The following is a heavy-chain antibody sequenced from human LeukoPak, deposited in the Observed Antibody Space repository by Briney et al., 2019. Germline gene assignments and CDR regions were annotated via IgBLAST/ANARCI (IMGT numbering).Heavy chain of an antibody. CDR2: IYRGGTT. Sequence: GGSLRLSCAASGFNVSSSYMSWVRQAPGKGLEWVSFIYRGGTTYYADSVKGRFTLSRDNSKNTLYLQMNSLRIEDTAVYYCGRGSVGFGELNYWGQGTLVTVSS. CDR3: GRGSVGFGELNY. D-gene: IGHD3-10*01. J-gene: IGHJ4*02. CDR1: GFNVSSSY. V-gene: IGHV3-53*05.